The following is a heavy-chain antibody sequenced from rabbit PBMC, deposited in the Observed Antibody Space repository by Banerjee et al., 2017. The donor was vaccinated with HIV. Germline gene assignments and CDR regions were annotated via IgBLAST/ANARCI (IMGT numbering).Heavy chain of an antibody. CDR3: ARVPSYSGGSFHFNL. J-gene: IGHJ4*01. V-gene: IGHV1S40*01. CDR1: GFSLSSIYW. Sequence: QSLEESGGDLVKPGASLTLTCTASGFSLSSIYWICWVRQAPGKGLEWIACIYTSSGSTYYASWAKGRFTISKTSSTTVTLQMTGLTAADTATYFCARVPSYSGGSFHFNLWGPGTLVTVS. D-gene: IGHD8-1*01. CDR2: IYTSSGST.